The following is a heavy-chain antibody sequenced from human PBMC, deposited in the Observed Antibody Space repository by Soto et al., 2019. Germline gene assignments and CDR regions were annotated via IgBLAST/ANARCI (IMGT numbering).Heavy chain of an antibody. Sequence: GGSLRLSCAASGFTFTRYSMNWVRQAPGKGLEWVSSISSTTNYIYYGDSMKGRFTISRDNAKNSLYLEMNSLRAEDTAVYYCARESEDLTSNFDYWGQGTLVTAPQ. CDR1: GFTFTRYS. J-gene: IGHJ4*02. V-gene: IGHV3-21*06. CDR2: ISSTTNYI. CDR3: ARESEDLTSNFDY.